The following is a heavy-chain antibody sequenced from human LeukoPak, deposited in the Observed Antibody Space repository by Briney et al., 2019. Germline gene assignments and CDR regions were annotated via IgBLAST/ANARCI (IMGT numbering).Heavy chain of an antibody. D-gene: IGHD4-17*01. J-gene: IGHJ4*02. CDR1: GGSISSYY. CDR2: IYYSGST. Sequence: PSETLSLTCTVSGGSISSYYWSWIRQPPGKGLEWIGYIYYSGSTNYNPSLKSRVTISVDTSKNQFSLKLSSVTAADTAVYYCARARPGYGDYTDYWGQGTLVTVSS. V-gene: IGHV4-59*01. CDR3: ARARPGYGDYTDY.